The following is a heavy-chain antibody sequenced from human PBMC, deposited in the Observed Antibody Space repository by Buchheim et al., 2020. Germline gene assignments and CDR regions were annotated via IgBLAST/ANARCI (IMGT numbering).Heavy chain of an antibody. D-gene: IGHD3-9*01. V-gene: IGHV4-39*01. J-gene: IGHJ5*02. CDR1: GGSISSSSYY. CDR3: ARHRANYDILTGFIGNWFDP. CDR2: IYYSGST. Sequence: QLQLQESGPGLVKPSETLSLTCTVSGGSISSSSYYWGWIRQPPGKGLEWIGSIYYSGSTYYNPSLNSPVTISVSTSNHKFSLKLSSVTAADTAVYYCARHRANYDILTGFIGNWFDPWGQGTL.